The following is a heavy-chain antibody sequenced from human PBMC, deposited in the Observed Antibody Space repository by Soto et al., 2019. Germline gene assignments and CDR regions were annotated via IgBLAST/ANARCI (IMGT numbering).Heavy chain of an antibody. Sequence: QVQLQESGPGLVKPSETLSLTCTVSDGPISSYYWSWIRQPPGKGLEWIGYIFYSGSANYNPSLKSRVTMSVDTSKSHFSLKLSSVTAADTAVYYCARRRGQRVGWFDPWGQGTLVTVSS. CDR3: ARRRGQRVGWFDP. CDR1: DGPISSYY. CDR2: IFYSGSA. J-gene: IGHJ5*02. D-gene: IGHD1-26*01. V-gene: IGHV4-59*08.